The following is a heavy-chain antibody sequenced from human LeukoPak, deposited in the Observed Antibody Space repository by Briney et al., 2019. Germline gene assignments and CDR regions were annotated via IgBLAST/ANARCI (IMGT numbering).Heavy chain of an antibody. D-gene: IGHD3-10*01. J-gene: IGHJ5*02. CDR3: ARDRGPYGSGERWCDP. CDR2: INPKSGGT. CDR1: GYTFTSYY. V-gene: IGHV1-2*06. Sequence: GASVKVSCKASGYTFTSYYMHWVRQAPGQGLEWLGRINPKSGGTYYAQNFQGRVTMTRDMSISTAYMELSRLESDDTAVYYCARDRGPYGSGERWCDPWGQGTLVTVSS.